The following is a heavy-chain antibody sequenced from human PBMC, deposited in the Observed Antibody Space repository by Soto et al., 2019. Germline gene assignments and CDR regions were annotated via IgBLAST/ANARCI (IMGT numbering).Heavy chain of an antibody. Sequence: EVQLLESGGGLVQPGGSLRLSCAASGFTFSSYAMSWVRQAPGKGLEWVSAISSSGGYTYYADSVKGRFTISRDNSKNTLYLQMNSLRAEDTAVYYCARDRGSSGLLYYFDCWGQGTLVTVSS. D-gene: IGHD6-19*01. CDR2: ISSSGGYT. V-gene: IGHV3-23*01. CDR1: GFTFSSYA. J-gene: IGHJ4*02. CDR3: ARDRGSSGLLYYFDC.